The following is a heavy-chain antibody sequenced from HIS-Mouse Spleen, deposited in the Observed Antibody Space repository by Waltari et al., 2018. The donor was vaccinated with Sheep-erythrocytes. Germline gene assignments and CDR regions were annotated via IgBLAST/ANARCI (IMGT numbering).Heavy chain of an antibody. V-gene: IGHV4-39*07. Sequence: QLQLQESGPGLVKPSETLSLTCTVSGGSIRHSSYYLGLIRQPPGKGLEWIGSIYYSGSTSYNPSLKSRVTISVDTSKNQFSLKLSSVTAADTAVYYCARDLTLYDSSGYYYADAFDIWGQGTMVTVSS. CDR3: ARDLTLYDSSGYYYADAFDI. CDR2: IYYSGST. D-gene: IGHD3-22*01. CDR1: GGSIRHSSYY. J-gene: IGHJ3*02.